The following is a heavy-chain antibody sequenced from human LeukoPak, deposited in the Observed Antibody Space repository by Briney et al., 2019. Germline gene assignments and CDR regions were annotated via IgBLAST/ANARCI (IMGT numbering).Heavy chain of an antibody. CDR1: GFPFSVSW. V-gene: IGHV3-74*01. D-gene: IGHD3-3*01. J-gene: IGHJ4*02. CDR3: AKDWFATTDY. CDR2: ITTDETT. Sequence: GGSLRLSCAASGFPFSVSWMHWSRQVPGKGLMWVSRITTDETTTYADSVRGRFSISRDNAKNTVYLQMNSLRVEDTAVYYCAKDWFATTDYWGQGILVTVSS.